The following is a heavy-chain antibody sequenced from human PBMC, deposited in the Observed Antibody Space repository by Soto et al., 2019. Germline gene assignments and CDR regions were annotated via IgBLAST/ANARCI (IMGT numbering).Heavy chain of an antibody. V-gene: IGHV3-23*01. J-gene: IGHJ4*02. CDR3: AKEAGGGAAMVTSYFDY. CDR1: GITFSNYV. CDR2: ISGSGTST. Sequence: EVQLLESGGGLVQPGGSLRLSCAASGITFSNYVLSWVRQAPGKGLEWVSSISGSGTSTYYADSVKGRFSISRDTSKSTLYLHTSSLRADDTAIYYCAKEAGGGAAMVTSYFDYWGQGTLVTVSS. D-gene: IGHD5-18*01.